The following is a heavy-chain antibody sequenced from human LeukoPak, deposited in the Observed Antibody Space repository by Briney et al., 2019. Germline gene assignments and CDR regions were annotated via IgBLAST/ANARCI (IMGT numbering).Heavy chain of an antibody. CDR2: INPNSGGT. J-gene: IGHJ3*02. V-gene: IGHV1-2*02. CDR3: ARDLGGSSQDAFDI. D-gene: IGHD1-26*01. Sequence: ASVKVSCTASGYTFTGYYMHWVRQAPGQGLEWVGWINPNSGGTNYAQKFQGRVTMTRDTSISTAYMELSRLRSDDTAVYYCARDLGGSSQDAFDIWGQGTMVTVSS. CDR1: GYTFTGYY.